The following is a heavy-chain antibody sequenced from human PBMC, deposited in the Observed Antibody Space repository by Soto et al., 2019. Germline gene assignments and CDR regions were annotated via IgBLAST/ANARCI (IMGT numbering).Heavy chain of an antibody. J-gene: IGHJ6*02. CDR1: GFTFSSDA. D-gene: IGHD5-18*01. V-gene: IGHV3-30-3*01. Sequence: GGSLRLSCAASGFTFSSDAMHWVRQAPGKGLEWVAVISYDGSNKYYADSVKGRFTISRDNSKSTLYLQMNSLRAEDTAVYYCARDDTAMVTQYGGMDVWGQGTTVTVSS. CDR3: ARDDTAMVTQYGGMDV. CDR2: ISYDGSNK.